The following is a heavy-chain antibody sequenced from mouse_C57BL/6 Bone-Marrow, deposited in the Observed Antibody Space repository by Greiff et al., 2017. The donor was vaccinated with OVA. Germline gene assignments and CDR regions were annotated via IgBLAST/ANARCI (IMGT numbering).Heavy chain of an antibody. V-gene: IGHV1-69*01. CDR2: IDPSDSYT. D-gene: IGHD1-1*01. J-gene: IGHJ3*01. CDR3: ARGRNSWFAY. CDR1: GYTFTSYW. Sequence: VQLQQPGAELVMPGASVKLSCKASGYTFTSYWMHWVKQRPGQGLEWIGEIDPSDSYTNYNQKFKGKSTLTVDKSSSTAYMQLSSLTSEDSAVYYCARGRNSWFAYWGQGTLVTVSA.